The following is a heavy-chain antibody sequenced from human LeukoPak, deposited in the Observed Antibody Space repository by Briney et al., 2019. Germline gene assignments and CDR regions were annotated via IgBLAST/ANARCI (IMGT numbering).Heavy chain of an antibody. CDR1: GASISPYY. CDR3: AGGTKTGNTGYDWNY. J-gene: IGHJ4*02. D-gene: IGHD5-12*01. Sequence: SETLSLTCTVSGASISPYYWSWIRQPPGRGLEWIGYIYDSGSTKYNPSLKSRVTISVDTSTNQFSLKLSSVTAADTAIYYCAGGTKTGNTGYDWNYWGQGSLVTVSS. V-gene: IGHV4-59*01. CDR2: IYDSGST.